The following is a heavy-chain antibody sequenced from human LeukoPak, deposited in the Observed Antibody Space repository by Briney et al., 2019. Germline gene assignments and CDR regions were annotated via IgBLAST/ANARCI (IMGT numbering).Heavy chain of an antibody. D-gene: IGHD2-21*02. V-gene: IGHV1-2*02. Sequence: ASVRVSCKAFGYXFTVYYMHWVRQAPGQGLEWMGWINLYSGGTHYAQKFQGRVTMTMDTSINAAYMELSRLGSDDTAVYYCARVAGGDWYYFDFWGQGSLVTVSS. CDR1: GYXFTVYY. CDR2: INLYSGGT. J-gene: IGHJ4*02. CDR3: ARVAGGDWYYFDF.